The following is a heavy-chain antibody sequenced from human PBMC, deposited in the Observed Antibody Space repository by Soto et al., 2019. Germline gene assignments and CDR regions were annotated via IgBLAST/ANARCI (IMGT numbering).Heavy chain of an antibody. D-gene: IGHD3-10*02. V-gene: IGHV4-59*08. CDR2: IYYSGST. Sequence: SETLSLTCTVSGGSISSYYWSWIRQPPGKGLEWIGYIYYSGSTNYNPSLKSRVTISVDTSKNQFSLKLSSVTAADTAVYYCARQHPYLFGPIDYWGQGTLVTVSS. CDR3: ARQHPYLFGPIDY. CDR1: GGSISSYY. J-gene: IGHJ4*02.